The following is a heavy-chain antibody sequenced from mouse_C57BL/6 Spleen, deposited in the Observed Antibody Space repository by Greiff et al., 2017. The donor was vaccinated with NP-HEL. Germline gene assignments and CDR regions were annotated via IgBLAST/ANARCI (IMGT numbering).Heavy chain of an antibody. V-gene: IGHV14-2*01. Sequence: VQLQQPGAELVKPGASVKLSCTASGFNITDYYMQWVKQRTEQGLEWIGRIDPEDGETKYAPKFQGKATVTADTSSNSAYLQLSSLTSEDSAVYYSASDQRGFAYWGQGTIVTVSA. J-gene: IGHJ3*01. CDR2: IDPEDGET. CDR1: GFNITDYY. CDR3: ASDQRGFAY.